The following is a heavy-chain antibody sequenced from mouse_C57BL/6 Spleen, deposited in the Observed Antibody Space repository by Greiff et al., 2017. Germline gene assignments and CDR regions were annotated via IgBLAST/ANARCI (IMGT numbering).Heavy chain of an antibody. D-gene: IGHD2-5*01. J-gene: IGHJ1*03. V-gene: IGHV1-19*01. CDR2: INPYNGGT. CDR3: ARRVDYSNYGWYFDV. Sequence: EVQLQESGPVLVKPGASVKMSCKASGYTFTDYYMNWVKQSHGKSLEWIGVINPYNGGTSYNQKFKGKATLTVDKSSSTAYMELNSLTSEDSAVYYCARRVDYSNYGWYFDVWGTGTTVTVSS. CDR1: GYTFTDYY.